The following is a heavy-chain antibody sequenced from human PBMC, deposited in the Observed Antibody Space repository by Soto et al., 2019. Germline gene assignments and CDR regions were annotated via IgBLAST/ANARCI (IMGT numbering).Heavy chain of an antibody. V-gene: IGHV1-46*01. D-gene: IGHD1-20*01. J-gene: IGHJ3*02. Sequence: ASVKVSCKASGYTFTSYYMHWVRQAPGQGLEWMGIINPSGGSTSYAQKFQGRVTMTRDTSTSTVYMELSILRSEDTAVYYCARVRLGITGTPDDALDIWGQGTMVTVSS. CDR2: INPSGGST. CDR3: ARVRLGITGTPDDALDI. CDR1: GYTFTSYY.